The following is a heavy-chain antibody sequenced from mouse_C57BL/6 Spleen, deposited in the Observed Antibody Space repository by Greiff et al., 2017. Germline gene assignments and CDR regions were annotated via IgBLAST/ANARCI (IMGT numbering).Heavy chain of an antibody. V-gene: IGHV1-75*01. J-gene: IGHJ3*01. CDR2: IFPGSGST. Sequence: VQLQQSGPELVKPGASVKISCKASGFTFTDYYINWVKQRPGQGLEWIGWIFPGSGSTYYNEKFKGKATLTVDKSSSTAYMLLSSLTSEDSAVYFCATHYYGSRTGFAYWGQGTLVTVSA. CDR3: ATHYYGSRTGFAY. D-gene: IGHD1-1*01. CDR1: GFTFTDYY.